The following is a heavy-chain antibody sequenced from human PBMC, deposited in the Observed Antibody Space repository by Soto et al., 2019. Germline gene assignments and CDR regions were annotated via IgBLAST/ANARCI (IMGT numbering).Heavy chain of an antibody. Sequence: SETLSLTCTVSGSSISGGVHSWSWIRQPPGKGLEWIGHIFDSGSTYYNPSLKSRLTISVDTSKNQFSLRLSSVTAADTAVYYCAREIMPLTNDWYFDLWGRGTLVTVSS. V-gene: IGHV4-30-4*01. J-gene: IGHJ2*01. D-gene: IGHD2-8*01. CDR3: AREIMPLTNDWYFDL. CDR1: GSSISGGVHS. CDR2: IFDSGST.